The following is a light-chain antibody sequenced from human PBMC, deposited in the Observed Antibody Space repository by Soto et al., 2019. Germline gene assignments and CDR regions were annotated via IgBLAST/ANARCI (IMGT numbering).Light chain of an antibody. CDR3: QQYNTYVT. J-gene: IGKJ4*01. V-gene: IGKV1-5*01. Sequence: DIPMTQSPSTLSASVGDRVTITCRASQSISTWLAWYQQKPGKAPKLLIYAASSLESGVPSRFSGSGSGTEFTLTISSLQPDDCATYYCQQYNTYVTFGGGNKVAIK. CDR1: QSISTW. CDR2: AAS.